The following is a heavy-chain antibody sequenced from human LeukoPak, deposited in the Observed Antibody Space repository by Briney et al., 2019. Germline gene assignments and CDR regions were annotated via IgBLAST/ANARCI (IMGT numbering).Heavy chain of an antibody. CDR3: AKRVPYYYDSSGSQPFDY. J-gene: IGHJ4*02. CDR2: IWFDGGKT. Sequence: GGSLRLSCAASGFTFSSYGMHWVRQAPGKGLEWVTVIWFDGGKTDYLDSVKGRFTISRDNSKNTLYLQMNSLRAEDTAVYYCAKRVPYYYDSSGSQPFDYWGQGTLVTVSS. CDR1: GFTFSSYG. D-gene: IGHD3-22*01. V-gene: IGHV3-33*06.